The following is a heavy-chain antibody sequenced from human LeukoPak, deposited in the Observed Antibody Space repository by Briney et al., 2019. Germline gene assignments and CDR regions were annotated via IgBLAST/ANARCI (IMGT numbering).Heavy chain of an antibody. J-gene: IGHJ4*02. V-gene: IGHV4-34*01. CDR2: INHSGST. Sequence: PSETLSLTCAVYGGSFSGYYWSWIRQPPGKGLEWIGEINHSGSTNYNPSLKSRVTISVDTSKNQFSLKLSSVTAADTAVYCCARGLNYVVYWGQGTLVTVSS. CDR3: ARGLNYVVY. CDR1: GGSFSGYY.